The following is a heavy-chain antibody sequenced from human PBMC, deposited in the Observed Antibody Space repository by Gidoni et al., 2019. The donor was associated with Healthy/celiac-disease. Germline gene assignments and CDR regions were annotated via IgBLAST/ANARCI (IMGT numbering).Heavy chain of an antibody. CDR2: ISYDGSNK. CDR3: AREDSSGYLTQLGYNYFDY. J-gene: IGHJ4*02. Sequence: QVQLVESGGGVVQPGRSLRLSCAASGFPFSRYAMHWVRQAPGKGLEWVAVISYDGSNKYYADSVKGRFTISRDNSKITLYLQMNSLRAEDTAVYYCAREDSSGYLTQLGYNYFDYWGQGTLVTVSS. V-gene: IGHV3-30-3*01. CDR1: GFPFSRYA. D-gene: IGHD3-22*01.